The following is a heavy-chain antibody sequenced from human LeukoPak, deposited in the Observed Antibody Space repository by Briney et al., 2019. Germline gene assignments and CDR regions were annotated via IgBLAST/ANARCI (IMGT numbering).Heavy chain of an antibody. CDR3: ARAQSEAGGRSFDY. CDR1: GYSISTGYY. Sequence: SETLSLTCAVSGYSISTGYYWGWIRQTPGRGLEWIGRIYHSGSTYYNPSLKSRVTISVDTSNNQFSLKLSSVTAAGTAVYYCARAQSEAGGRSFDYWGQGALVTVSS. D-gene: IGHD6-19*01. CDR2: IYHSGST. V-gene: IGHV4-38-2*01. J-gene: IGHJ4*02.